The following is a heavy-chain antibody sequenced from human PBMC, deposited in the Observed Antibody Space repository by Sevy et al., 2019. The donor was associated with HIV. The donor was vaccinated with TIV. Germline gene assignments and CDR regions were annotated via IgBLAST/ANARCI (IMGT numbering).Heavy chain of an antibody. J-gene: IGHJ5*02. D-gene: IGHD3-10*01. Sequence: GGSLRLSCAASGFTFSSYEMNWVRQAPGKGLEWVSYISSSGRTIYYADSVKGRFIISRDNAKNSLYLQMNSLRAEDTAVYYCAREGIGRGWFDPWGQGTLVTVSS. CDR2: ISSSGRTI. V-gene: IGHV3-48*03. CDR1: GFTFSSYE. CDR3: AREGIGRGWFDP.